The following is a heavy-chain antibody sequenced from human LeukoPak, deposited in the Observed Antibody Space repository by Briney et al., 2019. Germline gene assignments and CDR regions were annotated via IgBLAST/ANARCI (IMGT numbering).Heavy chain of an antibody. V-gene: IGHV4-34*01. CDR1: GGSFSGYY. D-gene: IGHD4-17*01. Sequence: PSETLSLTCAVYGGSFSGYYWSWIRQPPGKGLEWIGEINHSGSTNYNPSLKSRVTISVDTSKNQFSLKLSSVTAADTAVYYCARGRSVTNFWRYYKNSFRFDYWGQGTLVTVSS. J-gene: IGHJ4*02. CDR3: ARGRSVTNFWRYYKNSFRFDY. CDR2: INHSGST.